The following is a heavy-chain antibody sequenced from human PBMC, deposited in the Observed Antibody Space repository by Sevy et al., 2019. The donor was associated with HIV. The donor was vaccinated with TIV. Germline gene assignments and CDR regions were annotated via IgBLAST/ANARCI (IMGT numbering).Heavy chain of an antibody. J-gene: IGHJ6*02. CDR3: ARDLYYDFWSGSYPSGMDV. CDR2: ISSSGSTI. D-gene: IGHD3-3*01. Sequence: GGSLRLSCAASGFTFSSYEMNWVRQAPGKGLEWVSYISSSGSTIYYADSVKGRFTISRDNAKNSLYLQMNSLRAEDTAVYYCARDLYYDFWSGSYPSGMDVWGQWTTVTVSS. CDR1: GFTFSSYE. V-gene: IGHV3-48*03.